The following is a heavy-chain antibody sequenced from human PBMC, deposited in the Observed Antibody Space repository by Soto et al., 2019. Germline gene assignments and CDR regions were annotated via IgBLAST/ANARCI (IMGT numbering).Heavy chain of an antibody. CDR3: ASSLGGYFDY. V-gene: IGHV3-30*03. J-gene: IGHJ4*02. CDR1: GFTFSSYG. D-gene: IGHD7-27*01. Sequence: PGGSLRLSCAASGFTFSSYGMHWVRQAPGKGLEWVAVISYDGSNKYYADSVKGRFTISRDNSKNTLYLLMNSLRAEDTAVYYCASSLGGYFDYWGQGTLVTVSS. CDR2: ISYDGSNK.